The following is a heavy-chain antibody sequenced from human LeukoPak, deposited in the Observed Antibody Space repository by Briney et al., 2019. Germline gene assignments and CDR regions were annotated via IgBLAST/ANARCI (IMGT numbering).Heavy chain of an antibody. Sequence: SVKVPCKASGGTFSSYAISWVRQAPGQGLEWMGRIIPILGIANYAQKFQGRVTITADKSTSTAYMELSSLRSEDTAVYYCARDWLYYDSSGDNWFDPWGQGTLVTVSS. CDR3: ARDWLYYDSSGDNWFDP. V-gene: IGHV1-69*04. CDR1: GGTFSSYA. J-gene: IGHJ5*02. CDR2: IIPILGIA. D-gene: IGHD3-22*01.